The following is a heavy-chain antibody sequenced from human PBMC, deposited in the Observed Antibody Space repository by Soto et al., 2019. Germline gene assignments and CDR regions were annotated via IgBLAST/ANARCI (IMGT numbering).Heavy chain of an antibody. CDR2: ISGSGSQT. J-gene: IGHJ4*02. V-gene: IGHV3-23*01. CDR3: AKLRGFDAYNTVDS. D-gene: IGHD1-1*01. CDR1: GFTFNNYA. Sequence: EVQLLESGGGLVQPGGSLRLSCAASGFTFNNYAMSWVRQAPGKGLQWVSGISGSGSQTYHVDSVKGRFTISRDNFRNTLYLQVNSLRAEDTAIYYCAKLRGFDAYNTVDSWGRGTLVTVSS.